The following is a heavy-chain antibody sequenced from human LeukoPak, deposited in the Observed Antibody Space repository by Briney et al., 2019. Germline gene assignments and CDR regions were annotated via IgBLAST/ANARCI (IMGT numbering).Heavy chain of an antibody. CDR2: ISYDGSNK. CDR1: GFTFSSYG. J-gene: IGHJ4*02. CDR3: AKDEVLLWFGELDY. V-gene: IGHV3-30*18. D-gene: IGHD3-10*01. Sequence: GGSLRLSCAASGFTFSSYGMHWVRQAPGKGLEWVAVISYDGSNKYYAGSVKGRFTISRDNSKNTLYLQMNSLRAEDTAVYYCAKDEVLLWFGELDYWGQGTLVTVSS.